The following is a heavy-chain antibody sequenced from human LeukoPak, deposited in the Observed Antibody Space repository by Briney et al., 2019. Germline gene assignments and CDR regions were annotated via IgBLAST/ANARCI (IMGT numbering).Heavy chain of an antibody. D-gene: IGHD3-16*02. Sequence: GASVKVSCTVSGYTLTELSMHWVRQAPGKGLEWMGGVNPEDGETIYAQKFQGRVTMTEDTSTETAYMELSSLRSEDTAVYYCATVAAFGGVIAMYYFDYWGQGTLVTVSS. CDR1: GYTLTELS. CDR3: ATVAAFGGVIAMYYFDY. J-gene: IGHJ4*02. V-gene: IGHV1-24*01. CDR2: VNPEDGET.